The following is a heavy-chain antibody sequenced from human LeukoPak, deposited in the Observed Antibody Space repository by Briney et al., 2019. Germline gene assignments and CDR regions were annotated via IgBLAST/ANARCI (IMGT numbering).Heavy chain of an antibody. Sequence: GGSLRLSCAASGFTFSSYGMHWVRQAPGKGLEWVAFIRYDGSNKYYADSVKGRFTISRDNSKNTLYLQMNSLRAEDTAVYYCAKDLYYGSGSPHDYWGQGTLVTVSS. D-gene: IGHD3-10*01. CDR1: GFTFSSYG. J-gene: IGHJ4*02. CDR3: AKDLYYGSGSPHDY. V-gene: IGHV3-30*02. CDR2: IRYDGSNK.